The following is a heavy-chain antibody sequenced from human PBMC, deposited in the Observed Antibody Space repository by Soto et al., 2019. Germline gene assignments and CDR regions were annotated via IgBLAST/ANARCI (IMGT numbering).Heavy chain of an antibody. Sequence: SETLSLTCTVSGGSISSGGYYWSWIRQHPGKGLEWIGYIYYSGSTYYNPSLKSRVTISVDTSKNQFSLKLSSVTAADTAVYYCARVLRYYDSSGYDNWFDPWGQGTLVTVS. V-gene: IGHV4-31*03. D-gene: IGHD3-22*01. CDR3: ARVLRYYDSSGYDNWFDP. CDR1: GGSISSGGYY. CDR2: IYYSGST. J-gene: IGHJ5*02.